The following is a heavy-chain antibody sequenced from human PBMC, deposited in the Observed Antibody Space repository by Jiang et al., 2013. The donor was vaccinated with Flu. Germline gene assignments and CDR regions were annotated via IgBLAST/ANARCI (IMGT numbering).Heavy chain of an antibody. CDR2: ISSNGGYV. CDR3: AREGRHSGYDGSDYYYNYYMDV. V-gene: IGHV3-11*06. CDR1: GFAFSDYY. D-gene: IGHD5-12*01. Sequence: VQLLESGGGLVTPGGSLRLSCAASGFAFSDYYMSWIRQAPGKGLEWVSYISSNGGYVNYADSVKGRFTISRDNARNFLYLQMNSLRAEDTAVYFCAREGRHSGYDGSDYYYNYYMDVWGEGAMVTVSS. J-gene: IGHJ6*03.